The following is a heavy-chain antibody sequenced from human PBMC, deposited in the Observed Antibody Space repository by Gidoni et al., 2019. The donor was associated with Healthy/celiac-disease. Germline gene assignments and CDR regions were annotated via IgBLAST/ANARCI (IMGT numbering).Heavy chain of an antibody. CDR3: AKEPRALVRGVISTAEYFQH. CDR2: IAYDGSNK. V-gene: IGHV3-30*18. J-gene: IGHJ1*01. CDR1: GFTFSSYG. Sequence: QVQLVESGGGVVQPGRSLSLSCSASGFTFSSYGIHWVRQAPGKGLEWVAVIAYDGSNKYYADSVKGRFTISRDNSKNTLYLQMNSLRAEDTAVYYCAKEPRALVRGVISTAEYFQHWGQGTLVTVSS. D-gene: IGHD3-10*01.